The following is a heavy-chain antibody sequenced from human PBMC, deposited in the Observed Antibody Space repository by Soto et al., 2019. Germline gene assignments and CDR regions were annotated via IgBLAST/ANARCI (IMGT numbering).Heavy chain of an antibody. CDR3: XRFYYGDYSVFYFDY. Sequence: QVQLQESGPGLVKPSQTLFLTCTVSGGSISSGDYHWSWIRQPPGKGLEWVGYIYYSGTTYYNPSLKSRVTMSLDTSKNQFSLRLSSVTAADTAVXYCXRFYYGDYSVFYFDYWGQGTLVTVSS. J-gene: IGHJ4*02. CDR2: IYYSGTT. D-gene: IGHD4-17*01. CDR1: GGSISSGDYH. V-gene: IGHV4-30-4*08.